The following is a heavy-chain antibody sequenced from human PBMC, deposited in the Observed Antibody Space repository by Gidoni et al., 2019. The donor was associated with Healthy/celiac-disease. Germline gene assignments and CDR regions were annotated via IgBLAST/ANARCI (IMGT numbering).Heavy chain of an antibody. Sequence: QVQLQESGPGLVKPSQTLSLTCTVSGGSISSGRYYWSWIRQPAGKGLEWIGRIYTSGSTNYNPSLKSRVTISVDTSKNQFSLKLSSVTAADTAVYYCAGGGDGDCVYWGQGTLVTVSS. CDR1: GGSISSGRYY. V-gene: IGHV4-61*02. J-gene: IGHJ4*02. CDR3: AGGGDGDCVY. CDR2: IYTSGST. D-gene: IGHD2-21*01.